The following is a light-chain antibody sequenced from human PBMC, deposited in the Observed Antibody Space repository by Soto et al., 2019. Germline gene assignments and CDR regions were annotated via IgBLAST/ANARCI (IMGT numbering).Light chain of an antibody. J-gene: IGKJ3*01. V-gene: IGKV1D-12*01. CDR2: AAS. CDR3: QQGNSFPFT. Sequence: DIQMTQSPPSVSASVGDSVGITCWASQCISNGLAWYQQKPGRAPKLLIYAASSLQSGVSSRFSGSGSGTDFTLTISSLQPEDFATYYCQQGNSFPFTFGPGTKVDI. CDR1: QCISNG.